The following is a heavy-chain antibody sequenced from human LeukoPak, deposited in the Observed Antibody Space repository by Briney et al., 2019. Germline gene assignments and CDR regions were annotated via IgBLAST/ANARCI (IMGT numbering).Heavy chain of an antibody. Sequence: SETLSLTCAVYGGSFSGYYWSWIRLPPGKGLEWIGEINHSGSTNYNPSLKSRVTISVDTSKNQFSLKLRSLTAADTAVYYCARGGDRRGFDYWGQGTLVTVSS. D-gene: IGHD1-14*01. V-gene: IGHV4-34*01. CDR1: GGSFSGYY. J-gene: IGHJ4*02. CDR3: ARGGDRRGFDY. CDR2: INHSGST.